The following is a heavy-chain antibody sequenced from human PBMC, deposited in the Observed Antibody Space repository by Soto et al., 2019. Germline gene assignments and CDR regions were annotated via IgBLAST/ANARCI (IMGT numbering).Heavy chain of an antibody. V-gene: IGHV4-31*03. J-gene: IGHJ6*02. D-gene: IGHD3-22*01. CDR1: GGSISSGGYY. CDR3: ARGGYYYDSSGYYTPGGYYYYYGMDV. CDR2: IYYSGST. Sequence: SETLSLTCTVSGGSISSGGYYWSLLRQHPGKGLVWIGYIYYSGSTYYNPSLKSRVTISVDTSKNQFSLKLSSVTAADTAVYYCARGGYYYDSSGYYTPGGYYYYYGMDVWGQGTTVTVSS.